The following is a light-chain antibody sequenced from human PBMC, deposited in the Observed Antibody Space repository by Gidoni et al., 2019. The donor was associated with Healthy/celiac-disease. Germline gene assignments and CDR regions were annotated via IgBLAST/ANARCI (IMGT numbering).Light chain of an antibody. CDR2: KAS. Sequence: DIQMTQSPSTLSASVGDRVIITCRASQSISSWLAWYQQKPGNAPKLLIYKASSLDSGVPSRFSGSGSGTEFTLTISSLQLDDFATYYCQQYNSYPLTFGGGTKVEIK. J-gene: IGKJ4*01. CDR3: QQYNSYPLT. CDR1: QSISSW. V-gene: IGKV1-5*03.